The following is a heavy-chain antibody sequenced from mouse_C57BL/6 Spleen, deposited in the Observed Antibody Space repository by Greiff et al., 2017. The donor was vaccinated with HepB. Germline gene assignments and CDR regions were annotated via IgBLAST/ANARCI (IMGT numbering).Heavy chain of an antibody. CDR2: IYPGDGDT. J-gene: IGHJ3*01. CDR1: GYAFSSSW. V-gene: IGHV1-82*01. D-gene: IGHD2-3*01. Sequence: QVQLKESGPELVKPGASVKISCKASGYAFSSSWMNWVKQRPGKGLEWIGRIYPGDGDTNYNGKFKGKATLTADKSSSTAYMQLSSLTSEDSAVYCCAREGYDGYRAWFAYWGQGTLVTVSA. CDR3: AREGYDGYRAWFAY.